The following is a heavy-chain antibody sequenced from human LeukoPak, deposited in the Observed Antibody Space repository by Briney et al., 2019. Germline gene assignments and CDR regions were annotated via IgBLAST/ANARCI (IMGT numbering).Heavy chain of an antibody. Sequence: ASVKVSCKASGYTLTNYYMHWLRQAPGQGLEWLGWIKPNSGGTKYGQKFQGRVTMTRDTSINTAYMELSSLRSEDTAVYYCARGHGWELLEGLAQFDYWGQGTLVTVSS. CDR1: GYTLTNYY. CDR2: IKPNSGGT. CDR3: ARGHGWELLEGLAQFDY. V-gene: IGHV1-2*02. D-gene: IGHD1-26*01. J-gene: IGHJ4*02.